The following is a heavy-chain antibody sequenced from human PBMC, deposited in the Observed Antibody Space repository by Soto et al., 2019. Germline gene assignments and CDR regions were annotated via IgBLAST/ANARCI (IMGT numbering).Heavy chain of an antibody. D-gene: IGHD5-12*01. Sequence: GESLKISCKGSGYSFTSYWIGWVRQMPGKGLEWMGIIYPGDSDTRYSPSFQGQVTISADKSISTAYLQWSSLKASDTAMYYCARHHYSGYVPDAFDIWGQGTMVTVSS. CDR3: ARHHYSGYVPDAFDI. J-gene: IGHJ3*02. CDR1: GYSFTSYW. CDR2: IYPGDSDT. V-gene: IGHV5-51*01.